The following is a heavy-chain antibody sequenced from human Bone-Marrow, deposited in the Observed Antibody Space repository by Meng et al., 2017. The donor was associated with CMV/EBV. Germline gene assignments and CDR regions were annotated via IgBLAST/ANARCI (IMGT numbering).Heavy chain of an antibody. V-gene: IGHV4-39*07. Sequence: SETLSLTCTVSGGSISSSTYYWGWIRQPPGKGLEWIGSIYSSGSTYYNPSLKSRVIISVDTSKNQFSLKLSSVTAADTAVYYCARDPWVIGWVRGVDYYYYGMDVWGQGTTVTGSS. J-gene: IGHJ6*01. D-gene: IGHD3-10*01. CDR1: GGSISSSTYY. CDR3: ARDPWVIGWVRGVDYYYYGMDV. CDR2: IYSSGST.